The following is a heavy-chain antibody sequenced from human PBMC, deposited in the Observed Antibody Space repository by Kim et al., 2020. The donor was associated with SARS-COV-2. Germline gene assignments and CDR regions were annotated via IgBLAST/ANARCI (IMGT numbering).Heavy chain of an antibody. CDR2: INHSGST. CDR1: GGSFSGYY. V-gene: IGHV4-34*01. D-gene: IGHD2-8*01. CDR3: ARPSWMLGAFDI. Sequence: SETLSLTCAVYGGSFSGYYWSWIRQPPGKGLEWIGEINHSGSTNYNPSLKSRVTISVDTSKNQFSLKLSSVTAADTAVYYCARPSWMLGAFDIWGQGTMVTVSS. J-gene: IGHJ3*02.